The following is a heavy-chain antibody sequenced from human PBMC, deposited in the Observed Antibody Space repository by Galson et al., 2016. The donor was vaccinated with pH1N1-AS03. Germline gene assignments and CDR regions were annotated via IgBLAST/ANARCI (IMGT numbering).Heavy chain of an antibody. V-gene: IGHV3-74*01. CDR1: GFTLSAYW. D-gene: IGHD3-10*01. Sequence: SLRLSCAVSGFTLSAYWMYWVRQGPGKGLVWVARVNGDGSSTTYADSVKGRFTISRDNAKNTVYLQMISLRAEDTAVYYCATGRGYYYEYWGQGTLVTVSS. CDR2: VNGDGSST. CDR3: ATGRGYYYEY. J-gene: IGHJ4*02.